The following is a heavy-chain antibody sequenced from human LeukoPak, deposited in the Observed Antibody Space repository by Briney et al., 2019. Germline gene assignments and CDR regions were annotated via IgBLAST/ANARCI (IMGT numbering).Heavy chain of an antibody. J-gene: IGHJ4*02. V-gene: IGHV4-39*01. CDR1: GGSLSSSNYC. Sequence: SETLSLTCTVSGGSLSSSNYCWGWLRQPPGNGLEGIGSIYYSGSTYYNPSLKSRVTISVDTSKKQFSLKLSSVTAADTAVYYCARRRIGATIDYWGEGTLVSVSS. CDR2: IYYSGST. CDR3: ARRRIGATIDY. D-gene: IGHD5-12*01.